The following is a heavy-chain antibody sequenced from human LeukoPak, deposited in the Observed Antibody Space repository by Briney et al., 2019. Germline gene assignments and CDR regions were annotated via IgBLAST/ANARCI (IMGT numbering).Heavy chain of an antibody. CDR3: ARDTGGGYSCYDC. D-gene: IGHD2-2*01. Sequence: GGSLRLSCAASGSIFSSYAISWVRQAPGKGLEWVSGIRTSGDTFYADSVKGRFTISRDNAKNSLYLQMNSLRAEDTAVYYCARDTGGGYSCYDCWGQGTLVTVSS. CDR1: GSIFSSYA. V-gene: IGHV3-23*01. J-gene: IGHJ4*02. CDR2: IRTSGDT.